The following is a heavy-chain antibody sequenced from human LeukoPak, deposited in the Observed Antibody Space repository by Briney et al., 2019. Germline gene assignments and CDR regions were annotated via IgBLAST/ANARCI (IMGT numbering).Heavy chain of an antibody. CDR3: AKWGDYDVLTGYYVSDY. D-gene: IGHD3-9*01. J-gene: IGHJ4*02. Sequence: YADSVKGRITISRDNSKNTVFLQMNSLRAEDTAVYYCAKWGDYDVLTGYYVSDYWGQGTLVTVSS. V-gene: IGHV3-23*01.